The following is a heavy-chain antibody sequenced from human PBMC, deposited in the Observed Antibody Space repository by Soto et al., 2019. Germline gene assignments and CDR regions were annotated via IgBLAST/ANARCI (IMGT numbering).Heavy chain of an antibody. V-gene: IGHV3-30-3*01. J-gene: IGHJ4*02. CDR3: ARDPKTSGGQHWAFNYFDS. CDR1: GFSFSISP. D-gene: IGHD7-27*01. Sequence: GGSLRLSCAASGFSFSISPMHWVRQAPGKGPEWVALISYDGTNKFYADSVKGRFTISRDNSKSTLYLQVDSLRPEGAAVYYCARDPKTSGGQHWAFNYFDSWGQGTLVTVSS. CDR2: ISYDGTNK.